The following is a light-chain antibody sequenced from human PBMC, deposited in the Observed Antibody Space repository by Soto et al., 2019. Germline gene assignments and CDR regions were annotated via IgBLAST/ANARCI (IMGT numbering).Light chain of an antibody. Sequence: DIPMTQSPSTLSASIGDRVTLTCRASQSLTCRLAWYQQKPGRPPKLLIYDVSILESGVPSRFSGSESGTDFTLTISSLRPDDFATFYCQQYTNANNPWMFGQGTKVEI. CDR3: QQYTNANNPWM. V-gene: IGKV1-5*01. CDR2: DVS. CDR1: QSLTCR. J-gene: IGKJ1*01.